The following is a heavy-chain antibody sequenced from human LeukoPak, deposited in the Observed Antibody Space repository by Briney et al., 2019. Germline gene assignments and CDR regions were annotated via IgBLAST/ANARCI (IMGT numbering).Heavy chain of an antibody. V-gene: IGHV4-38-2*01. CDR1: GYSISSDND. Sequence: PAETQTLLCAVSGYSISSDNDWVWIRQPPGQGLEWTGGMYHSWSTYYNPSLKSRVTMSVDTSKNQFSLKLSSVTAADTAVYYCARAPRDSSSSNYMRRFPYGGEGTLVTVSS. CDR3: ARAPRDSSSSNYMRRFPY. J-gene: IGHJ4*02. CDR2: MYHSWST. D-gene: IGHD3-22*01.